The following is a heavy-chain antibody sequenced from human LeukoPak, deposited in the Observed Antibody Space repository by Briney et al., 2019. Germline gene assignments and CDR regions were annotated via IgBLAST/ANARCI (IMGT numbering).Heavy chain of an antibody. V-gene: IGHV3-11*01. Sequence: GGSLRLSCAASGFTFSDYYMSWIRQAPGKGLEWVSYISSSGSTIHYADSVKGRFTISRDNAKNSLYLQMNSLRAEDTAVYYCARVFLELDYYGMDVWGQGTTVTVSS. J-gene: IGHJ6*02. D-gene: IGHD2/OR15-2a*01. CDR3: ARVFLELDYYGMDV. CDR1: GFTFSDYY. CDR2: ISSSGSTI.